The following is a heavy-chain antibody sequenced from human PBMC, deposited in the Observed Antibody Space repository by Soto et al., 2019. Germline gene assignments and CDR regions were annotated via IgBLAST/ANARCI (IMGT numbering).Heavy chain of an antibody. J-gene: IGHJ5*02. V-gene: IGHV3-48*02. Sequence: EVQVVESGGGLVQPGGSLRLSCAASGFTFSSNSMNWVRQAPGKGLEWISYISSSSSTIYADSVKGRFTISRDNAKNSLYLQMNSXRDEDTAVYYCARVIWSGHLTSDLWGQGTLVTVSS. CDR2: ISSSSSTI. CDR3: ARVIWSGHLTSDL. D-gene: IGHD3-3*01. CDR1: GFTFSSNS.